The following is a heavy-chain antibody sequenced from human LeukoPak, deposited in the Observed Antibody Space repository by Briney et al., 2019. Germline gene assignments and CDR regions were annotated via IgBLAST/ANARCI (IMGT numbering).Heavy chain of an antibody. J-gene: IGHJ5*02. V-gene: IGHV4-59*12. Sequence: SETLSLTCTVSGGSITSYYWTWIRQPPGKGLEWIGFIYGDGSTKYNPSLKSRVTMSVDTSKNQFSLKLSSVTAADTAVYYCARGDYYDSSTFDPWGQGTLVTVSS. CDR3: ARGDYYDSSTFDP. CDR1: GGSITSYY. CDR2: IYGDGST. D-gene: IGHD3-22*01.